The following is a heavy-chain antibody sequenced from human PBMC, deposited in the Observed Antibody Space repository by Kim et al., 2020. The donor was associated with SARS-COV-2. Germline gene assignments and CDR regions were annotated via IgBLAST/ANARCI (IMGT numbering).Heavy chain of an antibody. Sequence: SETLSLTCTVSGGSISSSSYYWGWIRQPPGKGLEWIGSIYYSGSTYYNPSLKSRVTISVDTSKNQFSLKLSSVTAADTAVYYCARHWEYCSSTSCYARPLWFDPWGQGTLVTVSS. CDR2: IYYSGST. D-gene: IGHD2-2*01. CDR3: ARHWEYCSSTSCYARPLWFDP. V-gene: IGHV4-39*01. CDR1: GGSISSSSYY. J-gene: IGHJ5*02.